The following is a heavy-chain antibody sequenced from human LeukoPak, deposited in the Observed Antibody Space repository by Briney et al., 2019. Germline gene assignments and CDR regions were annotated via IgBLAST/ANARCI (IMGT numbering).Heavy chain of an antibody. CDR1: GYMFINDY. CDR2: IIPRGGAT. Sequence: ASVKVSCKASGYMFINDYIHWVRQAPGQGLEWMGRIIPRGGATIYAQNFRGRLTVTRDTSTSTVLMELTSLRSEDTAVYYCARDGSHWDFDSWGREPWSPSPQ. V-gene: IGHV1-46*01. J-gene: IGHJ4*02. CDR3: ARDGSHWDFDS. D-gene: IGHD7-27*01.